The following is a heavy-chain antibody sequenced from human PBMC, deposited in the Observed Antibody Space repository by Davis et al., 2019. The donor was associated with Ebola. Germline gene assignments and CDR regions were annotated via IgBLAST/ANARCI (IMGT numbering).Heavy chain of an antibody. J-gene: IGHJ2*01. D-gene: IGHD3-22*01. Sequence: LRLSCTVSGGSISSGGYYWSWIRQHPGKGLEWIGYIYYSGSTYYNPSLKSRVTISVDTSKNQFSLKLSSVTAADTAVYYCARDGKTYYYDSSGYYTYWYFDLWGRGTLVTVSS. CDR1: GGSISSGGYY. CDR2: IYYSGST. CDR3: ARDGKTYYYDSSGYYTYWYFDL. V-gene: IGHV4-31*03.